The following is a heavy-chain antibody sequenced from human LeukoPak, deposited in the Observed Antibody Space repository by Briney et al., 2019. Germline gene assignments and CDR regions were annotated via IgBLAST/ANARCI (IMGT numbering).Heavy chain of an antibody. J-gene: IGHJ6*02. CDR1: GGSISDYY. CDR3: ARHFPAMDV. CDR2: IHYSGST. Sequence: SETLSLTCTVSGGSISDYYWSWIRQPPMKGLEWIGRIHYSGSTDYTPSLKSRVTISVDTSKNQFSMKLSSVTAADTAVYYCARHFPAMDVWGQGTTVTVSS. V-gene: IGHV4-59*08.